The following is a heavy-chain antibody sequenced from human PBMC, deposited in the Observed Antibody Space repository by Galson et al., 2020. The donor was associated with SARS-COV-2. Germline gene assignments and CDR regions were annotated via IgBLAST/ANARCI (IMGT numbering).Heavy chain of an antibody. CDR1: GFTFSSYS. D-gene: IGHD2-15*01. V-gene: IGHV3-48*04. CDR2: ISSSSSTI. CDR3: ARDYGSATLNWCDP. Sequence: GESLKISCAASGFTFSSYSMNWVRQAPGKGLEWVSYISSSSSTIYYADSVKGRFTISRDNAKNSLYLQMNSLRAEDTAVYYCARDYGSATLNWCDPWGQGTLVTVSS. J-gene: IGHJ5*02.